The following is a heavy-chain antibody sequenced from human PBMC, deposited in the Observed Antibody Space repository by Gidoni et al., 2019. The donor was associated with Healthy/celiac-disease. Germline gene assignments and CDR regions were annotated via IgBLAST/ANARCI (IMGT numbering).Heavy chain of an antibody. Sequence: QVQLVQSGAEVKKPGASVKVSCKVSGYTLTDLSMPWVRQAPGKGLEWMGGFDPEDGETIYAQKFQGRVTMTEDTSTDTAYMELSSLRSEDTAVYYCATVPRITIFGVVIIGDWFDPWGQGTLVTVSS. CDR1: GYTLTDLS. CDR3: ATVPRITIFGVVIIGDWFDP. CDR2: FDPEDGET. D-gene: IGHD3-3*01. J-gene: IGHJ5*02. V-gene: IGHV1-24*01.